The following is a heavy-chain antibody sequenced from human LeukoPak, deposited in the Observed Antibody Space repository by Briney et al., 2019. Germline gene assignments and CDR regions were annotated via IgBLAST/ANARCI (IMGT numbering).Heavy chain of an antibody. D-gene: IGHD6-19*01. CDR3: ARDQPTQQGLGPNAFDI. J-gene: IGHJ3*02. CDR1: GGSISSYY. CDR2: IYYSGST. Sequence: SETLSLTCTVSGGSISSYYWSWIRQPPGKGLEWIGYIYYSGSTNYNPSLKSRVTISVDTSKNQFSLKLSSVAAADTAVHFCARDQPTQQGLGPNAFDIWGQGQWSPSLQ. V-gene: IGHV4-59*01.